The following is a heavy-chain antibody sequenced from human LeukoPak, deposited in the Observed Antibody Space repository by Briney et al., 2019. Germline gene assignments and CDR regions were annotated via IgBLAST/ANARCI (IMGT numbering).Heavy chain of an antibody. CDR3: ARGSWRFDNGDSGFDP. V-gene: IGHV3-30*04. D-gene: IGHD4-17*01. CDR2: ISYDGRNK. J-gene: IGHJ5*02. CDR1: GLTFSSST. Sequence: GGSLRLSCAASGLTFSSSTIHWVRRAPGKGLEWVAVISYDGRNKNYADSVKGRFTISRDNSKNTLYLQMNSLRTEDTAVYYCARGSWRFDNGDSGFDPWGQGTLVTVSS.